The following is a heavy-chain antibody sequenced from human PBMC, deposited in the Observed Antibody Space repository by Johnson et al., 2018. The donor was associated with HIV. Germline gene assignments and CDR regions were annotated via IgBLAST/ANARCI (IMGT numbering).Heavy chain of an antibody. J-gene: IGHJ3*02. CDR3: AKDDQNYYGSGSYYDAFDI. V-gene: IGHV3-30*18. Sequence: QVQLVESGGGVVQPGRSLRLSCAASGFTFSSYGMHWVRQAPGKGLEWVAVISSDGSNKYYADSVKGRFTISRDNSKNTLYLQMNSLRAEDTAVYYCAKDDQNYYGSGSYYDAFDIWGQGTMVTVSS. D-gene: IGHD3-10*01. CDR2: ISSDGSNK. CDR1: GFTFSSYG.